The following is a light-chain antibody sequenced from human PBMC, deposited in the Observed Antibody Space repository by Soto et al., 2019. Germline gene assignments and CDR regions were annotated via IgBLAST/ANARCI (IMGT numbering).Light chain of an antibody. CDR2: GAS. Sequence: EIVLTQSPGTLSLSPGERATLSCRASQSVSNNYLAWYQQKPGQAPRLLIYGASNRATGIPDRFSGSGSGTDFTLTINRLEPEDFAVYYCQDYGTSWTFGQGTKVEIK. V-gene: IGKV3-20*01. J-gene: IGKJ1*01. CDR1: QSVSNNY. CDR3: QDYGTSWT.